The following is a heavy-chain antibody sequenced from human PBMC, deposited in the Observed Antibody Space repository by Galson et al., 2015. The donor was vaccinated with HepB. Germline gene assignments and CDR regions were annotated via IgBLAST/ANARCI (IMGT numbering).Heavy chain of an antibody. CDR1: GFTFSSYS. CDR3: ARVDNAYDSSGYFPGYYFDY. Sequence: SLRLSCAASGFTFSSYSMNWVRQAPGKGLEWVSYISSSSSTIYYADSVKGRFTISRDNAKNSLYLQMNSLRAEDTAVYYCARVDNAYDSSGYFPGYYFDYWGQGTLVTVSS. CDR2: ISSSSSTI. V-gene: IGHV3-48*01. D-gene: IGHD3-22*01. J-gene: IGHJ4*02.